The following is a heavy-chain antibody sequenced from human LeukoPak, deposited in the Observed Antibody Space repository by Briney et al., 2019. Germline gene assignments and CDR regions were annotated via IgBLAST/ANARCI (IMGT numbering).Heavy chain of an antibody. V-gene: IGHV3-74*01. Sequence: QPGGSLRLSCAASGFTFSSYWMHWFRQAPGKGLVWVPQINTGGTSTTYADSVKGRFTISRHNAKNTLYLQMNSLRAEDTAVYYCARGSADPYWGQGTLVTVSS. D-gene: IGHD1-26*01. CDR3: ARGSADPY. CDR2: INTGGTST. J-gene: IGHJ4*02. CDR1: GFTFSSYW.